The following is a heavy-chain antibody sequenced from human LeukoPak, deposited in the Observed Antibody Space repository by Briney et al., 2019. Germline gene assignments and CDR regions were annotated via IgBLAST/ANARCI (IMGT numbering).Heavy chain of an antibody. CDR1: GGSISSNNW. J-gene: IGHJ4*02. V-gene: IGHV4-4*02. CDR3: ARGGGYNENLDY. Sequence: SGTLSLTCAVSGGSISSNNWWGWVRQPPGKGLEWIGYIYYSGSTDYNPSLKSRVTISVDTSKNQFSLKLSSVTAADTAVYYCARGGGYNENLDYWGQGTLVTVSS. D-gene: IGHD5-24*01. CDR2: IYYSGST.